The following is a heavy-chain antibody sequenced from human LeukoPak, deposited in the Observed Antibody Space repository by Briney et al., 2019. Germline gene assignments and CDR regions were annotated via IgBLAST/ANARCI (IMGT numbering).Heavy chain of an antibody. J-gene: IGHJ3*02. Sequence: ASVNVSCKASGYTFSDYAMHWVRQAPGQRFEWMGWIDAGNGDTRYSQKFQGRVTITRDTSASTAYIELRSLRSEDTAMYYCARRPVGATKRPAFDIWGQGTMVTVSS. CDR3: ARRPVGATKRPAFDI. V-gene: IGHV1-3*01. CDR2: IDAGNGDT. D-gene: IGHD1-26*01. CDR1: GYTFSDYA.